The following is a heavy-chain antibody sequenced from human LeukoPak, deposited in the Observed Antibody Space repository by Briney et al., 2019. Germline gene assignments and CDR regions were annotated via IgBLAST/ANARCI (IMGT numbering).Heavy chain of an antibody. CDR2: IYSGGST. CDR1: GFTVSSNY. Sequence: GGSLRLSCAASGFTVSSNYMSWVRQAPGEGLEWVSVIYSGGSTYYADSVKGRFTISRDNSKNTLYLQMNSLRAEDTAVYYCARDSLGGYTYGWGIFDIWGQGTLVTVSS. D-gene: IGHD5-18*01. J-gene: IGHJ3*02. V-gene: IGHV3-66*01. CDR3: ARDSLGGYTYGWGIFDI.